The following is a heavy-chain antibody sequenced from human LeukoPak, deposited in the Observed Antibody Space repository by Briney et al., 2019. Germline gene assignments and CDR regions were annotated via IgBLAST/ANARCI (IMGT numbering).Heavy chain of an antibody. CDR2: IIPIFGTA. V-gene: IGHV1-69*13. CDR1: GGTFSSYA. J-gene: IGHJ6*02. Sequence: GASVKVSCKASGGTFSSYAISWVRQAPGQGLEWMGGIIPIFGTANYAQKFQGRVTITADESTSTAYMELSSLRSEDTAVYYCARCPAWYEDYYYGMDVWGQGTTVTVSS. CDR3: ARCPAWYEDYYYGMDV. D-gene: IGHD6-13*01.